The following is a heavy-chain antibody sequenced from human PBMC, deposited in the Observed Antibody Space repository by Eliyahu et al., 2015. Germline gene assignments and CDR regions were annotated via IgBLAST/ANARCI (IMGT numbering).Heavy chain of an antibody. CDR2: NNPSGVXT. CDR3: ARIGDRCSGGSCYLDY. Sequence: QVQLVQSGAEVKKTGASVKLSXKASGFALXSYYLHWVRQAPGPGLGWMGVNNPSGVXTNYVQKFRGRXTXARDMSTTTVYMELSSLISEDTAVYYCARIGDRCSGGSCYLDYWGQGTLVTVSS. J-gene: IGHJ4*02. V-gene: IGHV1-46*01. CDR1: GFALXSYY. D-gene: IGHD2-15*01.